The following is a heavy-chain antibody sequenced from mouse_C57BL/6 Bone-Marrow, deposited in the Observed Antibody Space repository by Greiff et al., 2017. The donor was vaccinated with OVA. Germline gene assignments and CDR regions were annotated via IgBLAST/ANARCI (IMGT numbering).Heavy chain of an antibody. V-gene: IGHV1-55*01. CDR3: ARRTTVVEGGNAMDY. CDR2: IYPGSGST. CDR1: GYTFTSYW. Sequence: VQLQQPGAELVKPGASVKMSCKASGYTFTSYWITWVKQRPGQGLEWIGDIYPGSGSTNYNEKFKSKATLTVDTSSSTAYMQLSSLTSEDSAVYYCARRTTVVEGGNAMDYWGQGTSVTVSS. D-gene: IGHD1-1*01. J-gene: IGHJ4*01.